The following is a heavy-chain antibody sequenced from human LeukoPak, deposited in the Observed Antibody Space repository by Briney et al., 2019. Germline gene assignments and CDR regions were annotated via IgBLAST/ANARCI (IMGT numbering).Heavy chain of an antibody. V-gene: IGHV4-4*02. D-gene: IGHD1-7*01. CDR3: ARDPSITGTTGAFDI. J-gene: IGHJ3*02. CDR2: IYHSGST. Sequence: PSETLSLTCAVSGGSISSSNWWSWVRPPPGKGLEWIGEIYHSGSTNYNPSLKSRVTISVDKSKNQFSLKLSSVTAADTAVYYCARDPSITGTTGAFDIWGQGTMVTVSS. CDR1: GGSISSSNW.